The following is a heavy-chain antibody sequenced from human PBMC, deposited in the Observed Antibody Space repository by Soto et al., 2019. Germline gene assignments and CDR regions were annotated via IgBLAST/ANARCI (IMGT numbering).Heavy chain of an antibody. Sequence: QVQLVQSGAEVKKPGSSVKVSCKASGGTFSSYAISWVRQAPGQGLEWMGGIIPIFVPANYAQKFQGRVSINVYEATNTAYMELRSLKSEATPVYYCAAGDIRGLLWGYCDSWLQGTTVTVSS. V-gene: IGHV1-69*01. CDR3: AAGDIRGLLWGYCDS. CDR2: IIPIFVPA. J-gene: IGHJ4*02. D-gene: IGHD3-16*01. CDR1: GGTFSSYA.